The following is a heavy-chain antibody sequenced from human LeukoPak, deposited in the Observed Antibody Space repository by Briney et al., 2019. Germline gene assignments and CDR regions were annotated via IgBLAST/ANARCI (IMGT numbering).Heavy chain of an antibody. J-gene: IGHJ5*02. CDR1: GGSFSGYY. CDR3: ARAPNKRIAAAGSFLKSRQRWFDP. Sequence: KPSETLSLTCAVYGGSFSGYYWSWIRQPPGKGLEWIGEINHSGSTNHNPSLKSRVTISVDTSKNQFSLKLSSVTAADTAVYYCARAPNKRIAAAGSFLKSRQRWFDPWGQGTLVTVSS. D-gene: IGHD6-13*01. V-gene: IGHV4-34*01. CDR2: INHSGST.